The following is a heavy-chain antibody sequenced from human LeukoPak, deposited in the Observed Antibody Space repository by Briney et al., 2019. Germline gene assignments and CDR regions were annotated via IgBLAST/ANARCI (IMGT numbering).Heavy chain of an antibody. D-gene: IGHD2-2*02. CDR1: GFTFSGFE. Sequence: GGSLRLSCAASGFTFSGFEMNWVRQAPGKGLEWVSYSSSSGSTIYYADSVKGRFTVSRDNAKNSLYLQMNSLRAEDTAVYYCARDPGHCSSTSCYKFFDCWGQGSLVSV. CDR3: ARDPGHCSSTSCYKFFDC. CDR2: SSSSGSTI. J-gene: IGHJ4*02. V-gene: IGHV3-48*03.